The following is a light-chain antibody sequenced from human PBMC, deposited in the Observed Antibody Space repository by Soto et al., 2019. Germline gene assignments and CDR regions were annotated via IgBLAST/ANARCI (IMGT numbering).Light chain of an antibody. CDR2: SNN. V-gene: IGLV1-44*01. CDR1: SSNIGSNT. CDR3: TAWDASLGGFYV. J-gene: IGLJ1*01. Sequence: QSVLTQPPSASGTPGQRVTISCSGSSSNIGSNTVNWYQHLPGTAPKLLIYSNNHRPSEVPDRFSAYKTGASASLAISGLQSEDEGDYYCTAWDASLGGFYVFGTGTKLTVL.